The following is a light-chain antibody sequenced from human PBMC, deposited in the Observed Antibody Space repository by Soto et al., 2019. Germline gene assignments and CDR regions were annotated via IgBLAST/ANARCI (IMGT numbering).Light chain of an antibody. CDR1: QVISND. CDR3: QQYENLPYT. CDR2: DIS. J-gene: IGKJ2*01. V-gene: IGKV1-33*01. Sequence: DIQMTQSASSLSASLGDSVTITCQASQVISNDLNWYQQKQGKAPKLLIYDISTLEIGVPSRFSGSGSGTDFTFTITGLQPEDIATYYCQQYENLPYTFGHGTKLEI.